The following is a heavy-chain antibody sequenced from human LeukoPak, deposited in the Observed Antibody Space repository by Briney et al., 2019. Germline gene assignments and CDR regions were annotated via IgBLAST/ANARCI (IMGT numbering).Heavy chain of an antibody. Sequence: SQTLSLTCTVSGGSISSGDYHWSWIRQPPGTGLEWIGYIYYSGSTYYNPSLKSRVTISVDTSKNQFSLKLSSVTAADTAVYYCARAGNQLLYFPYFDYWGQGTLVTVSS. CDR2: IYYSGST. D-gene: IGHD2-2*02. J-gene: IGHJ4*02. CDR3: ARAGNQLLYFPYFDY. V-gene: IGHV4-30-4*01. CDR1: GGSISSGDYH.